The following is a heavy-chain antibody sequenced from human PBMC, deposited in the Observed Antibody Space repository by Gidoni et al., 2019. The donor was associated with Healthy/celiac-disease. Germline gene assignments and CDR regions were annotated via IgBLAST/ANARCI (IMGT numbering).Heavy chain of an antibody. CDR2: INPSSGGT. J-gene: IGHJ6*02. V-gene: IGHV1-2*04. CDR3: ARSYGFGDPYGMDV. Sequence: QVQLVQSGAEVKKPGASVKVSCKASGYTFTGYYMHWVRQAPGQGLEWMGWINPSSGGTNYAQKFQGWVTMTRDTSISTAYMELSRLRSDDTAVYYCARSYGFGDPYGMDVWGQGTTVTVSS. CDR1: GYTFTGYY. D-gene: IGHD3-10*01.